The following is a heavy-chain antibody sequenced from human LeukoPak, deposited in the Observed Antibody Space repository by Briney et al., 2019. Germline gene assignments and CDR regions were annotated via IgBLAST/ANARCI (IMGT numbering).Heavy chain of an antibody. CDR2: IYYSGST. J-gene: IGHJ2*01. V-gene: IGHV4-39*07. CDR1: GGSISSSSHY. CDR3: ARVTWDSSGLYWYFDL. D-gene: IGHD3-22*01. Sequence: SETLSLTCTVSGGSISSSSHYWGWIRQPPGKGLEWIGNIYYSGSTFYNPSLKSRVTISVDTSKNQFSLKLSSVTAADTAVYYCARVTWDSSGLYWYFDLWGRGTLVTVSS.